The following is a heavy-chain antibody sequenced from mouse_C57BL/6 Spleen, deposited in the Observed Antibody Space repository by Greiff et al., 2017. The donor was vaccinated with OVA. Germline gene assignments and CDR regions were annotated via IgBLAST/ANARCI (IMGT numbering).Heavy chain of an antibody. Sequence: QVQLKQPGAELVKPGASVKMSCKASGYTFTSYWITWVKQRPGQGLEWIGDIYPGSGSTNYNEKFKSKATLTVDTSSSTAYMQLSSLTSEDSAVYYCARNYYSNLYWYFDVWGTGTTVTVSS. V-gene: IGHV1-55*01. CDR1: GYTFTSYW. D-gene: IGHD2-5*01. CDR2: IYPGSGST. J-gene: IGHJ1*03. CDR3: ARNYYSNLYWYFDV.